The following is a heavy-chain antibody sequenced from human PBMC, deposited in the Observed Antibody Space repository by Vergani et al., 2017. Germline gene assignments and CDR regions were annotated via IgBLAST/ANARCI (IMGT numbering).Heavy chain of an antibody. V-gene: IGHV3-23*04. Sequence: RLVQSGGGLAHPGGSLRLSCAASGLPVSGFAFNTYAMIWVRQAPGKGLEWVSGISATGDENTDYADSVKGRFTISRDNSKNRLYLQMNSLRAEDTAVYYCVPPPEYSSSSAPLVIDYWGQGTLVTVSS. CDR3: VPPPEYSSSSAPLVIDY. D-gene: IGHD6-6*01. CDR1: GLPVSGFAFNTYA. CDR2: ISATGDENT. J-gene: IGHJ4*02.